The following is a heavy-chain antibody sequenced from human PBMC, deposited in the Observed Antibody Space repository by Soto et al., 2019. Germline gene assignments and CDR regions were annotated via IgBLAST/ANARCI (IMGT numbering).Heavy chain of an antibody. J-gene: IGHJ5*02. CDR2: ISGSGGST. D-gene: IGHD2-2*01. V-gene: IGHV3-23*01. CDR1: GFTFSSYA. CDR3: AKDPLGPSAMRVGWFDP. Sequence: PGGSLRLSCAASGFTFSSYAMSWVRQAPGKGLEWVSAISGSGGSTYYADSVKGRFTISRDNSKNTLYLQMNSLRAEDTAVYHCAKDPLGPSAMRVGWFDPWGQGTLVTVSS.